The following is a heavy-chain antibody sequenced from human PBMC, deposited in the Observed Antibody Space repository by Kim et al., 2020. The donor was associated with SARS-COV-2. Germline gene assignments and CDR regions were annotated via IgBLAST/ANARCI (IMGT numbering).Heavy chain of an antibody. CDR2: IYYSGST. Sequence: SETLSLTCTVSGGSISSGGYYWSWIRQHPGKGLEWIGYIYYSGSTYYNPSLKSRVTISVDTSKNQFSLKLSSVTAADTAVYYCARAGGSGSYLFDPWGQGTLVTVSS. CDR3: ARAGGSGSYLFDP. D-gene: IGHD3-10*01. CDR1: GGSISSGGYY. J-gene: IGHJ5*02. V-gene: IGHV4-31*03.